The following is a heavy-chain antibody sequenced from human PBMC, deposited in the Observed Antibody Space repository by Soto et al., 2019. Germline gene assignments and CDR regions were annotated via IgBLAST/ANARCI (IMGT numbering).Heavy chain of an antibody. V-gene: IGHV3-23*01. CDR2: ISGSGGST. CDR3: ARRGSGSYYDY. J-gene: IGHJ4*02. D-gene: IGHD1-26*01. CDR1: GFTFSSYA. Sequence: EVQLLESGGGLVQPGGSLRLSCAASGFTFSSYAMRWVRQAPGKGLEWVSAISGSGGSTYYADSVKGRFTITRDNSKNTLYLQMNSLRAEDTAVYYCARRGSGSYYDYWGQGTLVNISS.